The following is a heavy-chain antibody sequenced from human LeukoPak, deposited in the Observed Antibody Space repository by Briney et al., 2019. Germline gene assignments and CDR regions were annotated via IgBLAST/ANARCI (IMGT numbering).Heavy chain of an antibody. CDR2: IWYDGSNK. Sequence: GGSLRLSCVASGFTFDDYGMHWVRQAPGKGLEWVAVIWYDGSNKYYADSVKGRFTISRDNSKNTLYLQMNSLRAEDTAVYCCAKDQLIAGYYYMIVWGKGTTVTVSS. D-gene: IGHD2-21*01. CDR3: AKDQLIAGYYYMIV. V-gene: IGHV3-33*06. J-gene: IGHJ6*03. CDR1: GFTFDDYG.